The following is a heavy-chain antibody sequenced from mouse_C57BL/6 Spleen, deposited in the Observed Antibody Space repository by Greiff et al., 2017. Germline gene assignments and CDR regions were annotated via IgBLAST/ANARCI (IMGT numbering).Heavy chain of an antibody. J-gene: IGHJ2*01. D-gene: IGHD3-2*02. V-gene: IGHV1-50*01. CDR3: ARRGTAQATPDY. Sequence: VQLQQPGAELVKPGASVKLSCKASGYTFTSYWMQWVKQRPGQGLEWVGEIDPSDSYTNYNQKFKGKATLTVDTSSSTAYMQLSSLTSEDSAVYYCARRGTAQATPDYWGQGTTLTVSS. CDR2: IDPSDSYT. CDR1: GYTFTSYW.